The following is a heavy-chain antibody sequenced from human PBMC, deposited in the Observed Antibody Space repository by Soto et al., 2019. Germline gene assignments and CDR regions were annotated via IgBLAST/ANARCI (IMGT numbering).Heavy chain of an antibody. Sequence: EVQLLESGGGLVQPGGSLRLSCAASGFTFSSYAMSWVRQAPGKGLEWVSAISGSGGSTYYADSVKGRFTISRDNSKNTLSLQMNSLRAEDTAVYYCAKDLLRYSTFDIWGQGTMVTVSS. CDR2: ISGSGGST. CDR3: AKDLLRYSTFDI. V-gene: IGHV3-23*01. D-gene: IGHD1-1*01. J-gene: IGHJ3*02. CDR1: GFTFSSYA.